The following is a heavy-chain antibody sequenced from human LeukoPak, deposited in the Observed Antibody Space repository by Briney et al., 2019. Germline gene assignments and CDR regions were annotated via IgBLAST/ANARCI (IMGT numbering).Heavy chain of an antibody. V-gene: IGHV5-51*01. D-gene: IGHD5-18*01. CDR3: ARLIPGYSLFDY. J-gene: IGHJ4*02. Sequence: GESLKISCKGSGYRFTNYWVGWVRQMPGKGLEWMGSIYPSDSDTKYSPSFQGQVTISADKSITTAYLQWSSLKASDSAMYYCARLIPGYSLFDYWGQGALVTVSS. CDR1: GYRFTNYW. CDR2: IYPSDSDT.